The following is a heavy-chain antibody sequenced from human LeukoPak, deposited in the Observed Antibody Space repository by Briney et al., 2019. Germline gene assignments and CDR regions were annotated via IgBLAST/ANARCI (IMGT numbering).Heavy chain of an antibody. Sequence: SETLSLTCAVSGGSISSGGYSWSWIRQPPGKGLEWIGYIYHSGSTYYNPSLKSRVTISLDRSKNQFSLKLSSVTAADTAVYYCASEVGVAGQIDYWGQGTLVTVSS. CDR3: ASEVGVAGQIDY. V-gene: IGHV4-30-2*01. CDR1: GGSISSGGYS. J-gene: IGHJ4*02. D-gene: IGHD3-3*01. CDR2: IYHSGST.